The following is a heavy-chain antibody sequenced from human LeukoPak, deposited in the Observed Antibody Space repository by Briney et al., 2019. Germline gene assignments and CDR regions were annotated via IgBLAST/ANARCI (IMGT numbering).Heavy chain of an antibody. V-gene: IGHV1-2*02. CDR3: AREGGDTYGEADY. J-gene: IGHJ4*02. Sequence: ASVRVSCKASGYTFTGYFMHWVRQAPGGGLEWMGWINPNNADINYAQKFKGRVTMTRDTSINTAYMEVNRLTSDDTAVYYCAREGGDTYGEADYWGLGTLVTVSS. CDR1: GYTFTGYF. D-gene: IGHD5-18*01. CDR2: INPNNADI.